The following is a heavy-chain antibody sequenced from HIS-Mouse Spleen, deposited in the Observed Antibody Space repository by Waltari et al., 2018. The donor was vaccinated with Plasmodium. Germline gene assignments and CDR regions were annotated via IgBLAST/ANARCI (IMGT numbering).Heavy chain of an antibody. CDR1: GGSISRRRYY. V-gene: IGHV4-39*07. D-gene: IGHD6-25*01. Sequence: QLQLQESGPGLVKPSETLSLTCPVSGGSISRRRYYWGWIRQPPGKGLEWIGSIYYSGSTYYNPSLKSRVTISVDTSKNQFSLKLSSVTAADTAVYYCARDLRLGALPWYFDLWGRGTLVTVSS. CDR3: ARDLRLGALPWYFDL. J-gene: IGHJ2*01. CDR2: IYYSGST.